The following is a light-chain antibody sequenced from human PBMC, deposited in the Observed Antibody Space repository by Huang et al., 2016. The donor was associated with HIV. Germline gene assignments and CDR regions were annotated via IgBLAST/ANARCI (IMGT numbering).Light chain of an antibody. CDR2: AAS. CDR1: QDINNY. V-gene: IGKV1-27*01. J-gene: IGKJ1*01. Sequence: DIQMTPYPPSLSASVGDRVTISCRASQDINNYLAWYQQKAGQVPKLLIYAASSLQSGVPSRFSGSGSGTDFTLSITSLQPEDVAIYYCQKYDSVPRTFGQGTKVDIK. CDR3: QKYDSVPRT.